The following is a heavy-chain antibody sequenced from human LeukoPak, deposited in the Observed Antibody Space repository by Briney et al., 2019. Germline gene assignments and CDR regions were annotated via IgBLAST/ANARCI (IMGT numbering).Heavy chain of an antibody. V-gene: IGHV4-59*11. J-gene: IGHJ5*02. CDR3: AREALERRGNWFDP. Sequence: SETLSLTCTVSGGSISSHYWSWIRQPPGKGLEWIGYIYYSGSTNYNLSLKSRVTISVDTSKNQFSLKLSSVTAADTAVYYCAREALERRGNWFDPWGQGTLVTVSS. CDR2: IYYSGST. CDR1: GGSISSHY. D-gene: IGHD1-1*01.